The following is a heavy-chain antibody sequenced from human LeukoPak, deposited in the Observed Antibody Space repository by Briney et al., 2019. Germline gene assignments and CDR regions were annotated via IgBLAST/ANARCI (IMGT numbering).Heavy chain of an antibody. CDR1: GGSFSGYY. J-gene: IGHJ4*02. CDR2: INHSGST. V-gene: IGHV4-34*09. CDR3: ARDHGATYFDY. D-gene: IGHD5-12*01. Sequence: SETLSLTCAVYGGSFSGYYWSWIRQPPGKGLEWIGEINHSGSTNYNPSLKSRVTISVDTSKNQFSLKLSSVTAADTAAYYCARDHGATYFDYWGQGTLVTVSS.